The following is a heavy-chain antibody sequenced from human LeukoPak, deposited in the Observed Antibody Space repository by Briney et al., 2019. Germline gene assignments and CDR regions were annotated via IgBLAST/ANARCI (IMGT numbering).Heavy chain of an antibody. D-gene: IGHD1-26*01. J-gene: IGHJ3*02. CDR1: GFTFSTYG. CDR2: TWYDGSYK. V-gene: IGHV3-33*01. CDR3: ARQFDGSHPNAFDI. Sequence: GGSVRLSCAASGFTFSTYGMHWVRQAPGKRLEWVAVTWYDGSYKYYGDSVKGRFTISRDNSKNTLYLQMASLRVEDTAVYYCARQFDGSHPNAFDIWGQGTMVTVSS.